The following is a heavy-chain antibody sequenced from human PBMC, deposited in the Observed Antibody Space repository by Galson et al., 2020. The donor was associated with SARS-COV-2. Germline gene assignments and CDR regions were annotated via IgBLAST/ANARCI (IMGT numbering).Heavy chain of an antibody. CDR1: GYSFTSYW. CDR2: IYPGDSDT. CDR3: EGVSGYDSVSGFDF. J-gene: IGHJ3*01. V-gene: IGHV5-51*01. D-gene: IGHD5-12*01. Sequence: GESLKISCTASGYSFTSYWIGWVRQMPGKGLEWMGNIYPGDSDTRYIPSFQGQVTISADKSISTAYLQWSSLKASDTAMYYCEGVSGYDSVSGFDFWGQGTMVTVSS.